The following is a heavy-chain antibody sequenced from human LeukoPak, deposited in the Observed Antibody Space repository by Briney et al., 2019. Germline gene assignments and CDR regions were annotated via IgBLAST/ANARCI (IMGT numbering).Heavy chain of an antibody. Sequence: GGSLRLSCAASEFTFSNYAMSWVRQAPGKGLEWVATISNTGGRTYYADSVKGRFTISRDNSKNTLYLQKNSLRAEDTAVYYCARVGDYSNYGYFDYWGQGTLVTVSS. CDR2: ISNTGGRT. CDR3: ARVGDYSNYGYFDY. CDR1: EFTFSNYA. J-gene: IGHJ4*02. D-gene: IGHD4-11*01. V-gene: IGHV3-23*01.